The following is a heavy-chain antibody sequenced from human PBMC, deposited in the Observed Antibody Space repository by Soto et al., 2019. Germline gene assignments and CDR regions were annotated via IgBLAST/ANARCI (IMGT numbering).Heavy chain of an antibody. J-gene: IGHJ4*02. Sequence: ASVKVSCKASGYTFTGYYMHWVRQAPGQGLEWMGWINPNSGGTNYAQKFQGRVTMTRDTSISTAYMELSRLRSDDTAVYYCARDMAVVTAKPDYWGQGTLVTVSS. CDR1: GYTFTGYY. CDR2: INPNSGGT. D-gene: IGHD2-21*02. CDR3: ARDMAVVTAKPDY. V-gene: IGHV1-2*02.